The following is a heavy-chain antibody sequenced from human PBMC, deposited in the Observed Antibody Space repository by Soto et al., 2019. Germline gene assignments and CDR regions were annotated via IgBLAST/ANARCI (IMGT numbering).Heavy chain of an antibody. Sequence: GSLRLSCVASEFIFSDYAMSWVRQAPGKGPEWVSVIGGDGYKPEYADSVKGRFTVSRDNSKNMLYLQMDSLSVDDTAVYYCAKDSFSRNGIHDPFDVWGQGTMVTVSS. CDR3: AKDSFSRNGIHDPFDV. J-gene: IGHJ3*01. V-gene: IGHV3-23*01. D-gene: IGHD2-8*01. CDR1: EFIFSDYA. CDR2: IGGDGYKP.